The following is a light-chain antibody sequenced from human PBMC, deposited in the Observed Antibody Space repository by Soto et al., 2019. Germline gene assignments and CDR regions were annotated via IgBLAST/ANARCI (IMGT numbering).Light chain of an antibody. J-gene: IGLJ1*01. CDR2: EVS. CDR1: SSDVGDYNY. Sequence: QSALTQPASVSGSPGQSITISCTGTSSDVGDYNYVSWYQHHPGKAPKLIIYEVSNRPSGVSDRFSGSKSGNTASLTISGHQAADEADYYCSSYTSSSTEVFGTGTKVTVL. V-gene: IGLV2-14*01. CDR3: SSYTSSSTEV.